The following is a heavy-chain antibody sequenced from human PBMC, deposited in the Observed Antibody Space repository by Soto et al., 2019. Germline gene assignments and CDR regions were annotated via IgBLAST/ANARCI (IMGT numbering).Heavy chain of an antibody. V-gene: IGHV3-7*03. CDR2: IKEDGSEK. D-gene: IGHD3-22*01. J-gene: IGHJ4*02. CDR3: ARDYDSSGYFLHYFDY. Sequence: GGSLRLSCAASGFTFSSYSMSWVRQAPGKGLEWVANIKEDGSEKYSVDSVKGRFIISRDNAKNPMFLQMNNLRAEDTAVYYCARDYDSSGYFLHYFDYWGQGPRVTVSS. CDR1: GFTFSSYS.